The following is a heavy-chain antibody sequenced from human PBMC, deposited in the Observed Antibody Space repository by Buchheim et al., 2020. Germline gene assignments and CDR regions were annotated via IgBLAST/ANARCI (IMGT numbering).Heavy chain of an antibody. J-gene: IGHJ4*02. Sequence: QEQLVQSGAEVRKPGASVRVSCKTSKTTFSNYLMHWVRQAPGQGLEWLGRINPDSGTTNYAQKFQGRVTMTSDTSMRTVYMELTSLRSDDTAIYYCAQLPDFWGQGSL. CDR1: KTTFSNYL. D-gene: IGHD2-21*01. CDR3: AQLPDF. CDR2: INPDSGTT. V-gene: IGHV1-2*06.